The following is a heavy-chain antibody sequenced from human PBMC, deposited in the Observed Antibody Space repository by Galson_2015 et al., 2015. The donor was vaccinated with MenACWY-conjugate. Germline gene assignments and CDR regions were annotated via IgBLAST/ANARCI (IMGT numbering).Heavy chain of an antibody. CDR2: IGSVTSTI. Sequence: SLRLSCAASGSTFSHYSMYWVRQAPGKGLEWVSYIGSVTSTIYYRDSVKGRFTISRDNAKNSLYLQMNSLRAEDTAVYYCARDGSGWVIDFWGQGTLVTVSS. V-gene: IGHV3-48*04. J-gene: IGHJ4*02. CDR3: ARDGSGWVIDF. CDR1: GSTFSHYS. D-gene: IGHD6-19*01.